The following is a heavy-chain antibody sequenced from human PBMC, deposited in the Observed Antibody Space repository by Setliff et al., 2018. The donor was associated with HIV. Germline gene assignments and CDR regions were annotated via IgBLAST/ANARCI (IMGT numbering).Heavy chain of an antibody. CDR1: GGSISSYY. CDR2: IYRTGST. V-gene: IGHV4-59*08. Sequence: KTSETLSLTCTVSGGSISSYYWSWIRQPPGKGLEWIGYIYRTGSTKYNPSLKSRVTISVDTSKNQFSLKLSSVTAADTAVYYCATTTIFEVPRYYYYYMDVWGKGTTVTVSS. CDR3: ATTTIFEVPRYYYYYMDV. J-gene: IGHJ6*03. D-gene: IGHD3-3*01.